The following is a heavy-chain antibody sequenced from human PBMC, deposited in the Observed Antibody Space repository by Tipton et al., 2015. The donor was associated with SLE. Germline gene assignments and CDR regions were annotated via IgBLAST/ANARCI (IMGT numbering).Heavy chain of an antibody. Sequence: SLRLSCAASGFSFSDYNMNWVRQAPGKGLEWISYISGGSSYIYYAASVKGRFTISRDNAKNSVFLQMNSLRVEDTGVYYCARGRTGEWGQGTLVTVSS. J-gene: IGHJ4*02. CDR1: GFSFSDYN. CDR3: ARGRTGE. D-gene: IGHD7-27*01. V-gene: IGHV3-21*03. CDR2: ISGGSSYI.